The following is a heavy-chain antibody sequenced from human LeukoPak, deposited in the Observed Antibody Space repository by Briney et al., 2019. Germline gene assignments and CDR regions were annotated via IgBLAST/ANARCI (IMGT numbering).Heavy chain of an antibody. CDR1: GGSISSYY. Sequence: SETLSLTCTVSGGSISSYYWSWIRQPPGKGLEWIGYIYHSGSTYYNPSLKSRVTISVDRSKNQFSLKLSSVTAADTAVYYCARAFGGCSSTSCSFDYWGQGTLVTVSS. V-gene: IGHV4-59*12. D-gene: IGHD2-2*01. CDR2: IYHSGST. CDR3: ARAFGGCSSTSCSFDY. J-gene: IGHJ4*02.